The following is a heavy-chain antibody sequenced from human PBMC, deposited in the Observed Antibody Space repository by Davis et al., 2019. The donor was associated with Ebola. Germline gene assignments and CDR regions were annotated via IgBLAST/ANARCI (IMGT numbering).Heavy chain of an antibody. CDR1: GGSFSGYY. Sequence: SETLSLTCAVYGGSFSGYYWSWIRQPPGKGLEWIGEINHSGSTNYNPSLKSRVTISVDTSKNQFSLKLSSVTAADTAVYYCARASRYYYDSSGYYVGYAFDIWGQGTMVTVSS. V-gene: IGHV4-34*01. J-gene: IGHJ3*02. CDR3: ARASRYYYDSSGYYVGYAFDI. D-gene: IGHD3-22*01. CDR2: INHSGST.